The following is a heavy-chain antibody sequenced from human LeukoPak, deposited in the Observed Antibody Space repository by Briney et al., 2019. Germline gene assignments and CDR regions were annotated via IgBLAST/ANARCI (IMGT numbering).Heavy chain of an antibody. D-gene: IGHD5-24*01. CDR1: GFTLSSYG. J-gene: IGHJ4*02. Sequence: GRSLRLSCAASGFTLSSYGIRWVRQTPGKGPEWVANIWYAESYKYYGDNNKHYADSVKARFTISRDDSKHTLYLQMSSLRAEETAIYCCARSRDGYIHGLEYWGRGTLVIVS. CDR3: ARSRDGYIHGLEY. V-gene: IGHV3-33*01. CDR2: IWYAESYK.